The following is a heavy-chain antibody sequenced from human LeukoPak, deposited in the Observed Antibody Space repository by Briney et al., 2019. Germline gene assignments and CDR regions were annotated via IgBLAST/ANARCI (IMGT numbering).Heavy chain of an antibody. CDR3: ARADDIVVVVAATPSDAFDI. CDR1: GYTFTSYG. V-gene: IGHV1-18*01. CDR2: ISAYNGNT. J-gene: IGHJ3*02. Sequence: AVTVSCKASGYTFTSYGISWVRQAPGQGLEWMGWISAYNGNTNYAQKLQGRGTMTTDTSTSTAYMELRSLSSDDTAVYYCARADDIVVVVAATPSDAFDIWGQGTMVTVSS. D-gene: IGHD2-15*01.